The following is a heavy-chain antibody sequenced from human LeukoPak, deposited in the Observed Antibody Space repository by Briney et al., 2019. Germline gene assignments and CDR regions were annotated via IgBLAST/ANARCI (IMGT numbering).Heavy chain of an antibody. CDR1: GGSISRYY. V-gene: IGHV4-4*07. D-gene: IGHD1-26*01. CDR3: ARVKGGSYGDYFDN. CDR2: IYNSGSS. Sequence: SETLSLTCTVSGGSISRYYWSWIRQPAGKGLEWIGRIYNSGSSNYNPSLQGRVTMSVDTSKNQFSLKVTSVTAADTAVYYCARVKGGSYGDYFDNWGQGTLVTVSS. J-gene: IGHJ4*02.